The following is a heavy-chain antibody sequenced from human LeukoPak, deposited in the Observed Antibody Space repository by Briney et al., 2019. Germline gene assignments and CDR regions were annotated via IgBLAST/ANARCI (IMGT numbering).Heavy chain of an antibody. Sequence: GGSLRLSCAASGFKFSSYTMNWVRQAPGRGLEWVSSISGSSSYIYYADSVKGRFTISRGNAKNSLYLQMNSLRAEDTAVYYCARDLADAFDIWGQGTMVTVSS. CDR1: GFKFSSYT. J-gene: IGHJ3*02. CDR3: ARDLADAFDI. CDR2: ISGSSSYI. V-gene: IGHV3-21*01.